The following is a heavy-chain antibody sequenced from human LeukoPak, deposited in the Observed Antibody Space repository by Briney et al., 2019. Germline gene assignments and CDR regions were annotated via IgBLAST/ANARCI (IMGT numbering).Heavy chain of an antibody. CDR3: ARVLYGSRVNVIDS. CDR2: MNEYGSEK. Sequence: PGGSLRLSCAASGFTFSNYWINWVRQAPGKGLEWVANMNEYGSEKYYVDSVRGRFTISRDNAENSLFLHMNSLRVEDTAVYRCARVLYGSRVNVIDSWGPGTLDTVSS. D-gene: IGHD2-2*01. CDR1: GFTFSNYW. J-gene: IGHJ4*02. V-gene: IGHV3-7*01.